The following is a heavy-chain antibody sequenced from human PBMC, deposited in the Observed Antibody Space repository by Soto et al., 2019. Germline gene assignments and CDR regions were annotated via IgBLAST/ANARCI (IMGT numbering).Heavy chain of an antibody. Sequence: QVELMQSGPEVKRPGTSVKVSCKASGYTFITSGINWVRQTPGQALEWVGWISPANGDKKYAQKFKDRVSLTSETSTDTVYKELTNLRSDDTAVYFCASGRYFATTHRQWWYFDFWGRGTPVTVSS. CDR2: ISPANGDK. CDR1: GYTFITSG. CDR3: ASGRYFATTHRQWWYFDF. V-gene: IGHV1-18*01. D-gene: IGHD1-1*01. J-gene: IGHJ2*01.